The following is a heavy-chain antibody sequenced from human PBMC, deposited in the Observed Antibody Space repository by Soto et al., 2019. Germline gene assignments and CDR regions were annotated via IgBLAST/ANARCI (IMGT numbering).Heavy chain of an antibody. Sequence: GGSLRLSCAASGFTFSKAWMSWFRQAPRKGREWVGRIKSKTDGGTTDYAAPVKGRFTISRDDSKNTLYLQMNSLKTEDTAVYYCTTEGYYDFWSGYWPSYGMDVWGQGTTVTVSS. D-gene: IGHD3-3*01. CDR3: TTEGYYDFWSGYWPSYGMDV. CDR2: IKSKTDGGTT. CDR1: GFTFSKAW. J-gene: IGHJ6*02. V-gene: IGHV3-15*01.